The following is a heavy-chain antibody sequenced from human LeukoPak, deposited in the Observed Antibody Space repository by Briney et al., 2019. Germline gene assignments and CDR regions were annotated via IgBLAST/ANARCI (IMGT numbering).Heavy chain of an antibody. V-gene: IGHV4-39*01. D-gene: IGHD1-7*01. Sequence: ASETLSLTCTVSGASISSSNYYWGWIRQTPGKGLEWIGDIFYSGSTHYNPPLKSRITMSVDTSKIQFSLKLNSMTAADTAVYYCARLRYNWNYGLFDYWGQGSLVTVSS. CDR1: GASISSSNYY. CDR3: ARLRYNWNYGLFDY. CDR2: IFYSGST. J-gene: IGHJ4*02.